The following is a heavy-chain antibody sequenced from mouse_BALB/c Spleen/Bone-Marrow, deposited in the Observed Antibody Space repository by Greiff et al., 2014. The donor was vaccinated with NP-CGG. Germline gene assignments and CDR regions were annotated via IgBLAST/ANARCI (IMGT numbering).Heavy chain of an antibody. D-gene: IGHD2-5*01. CDR2: INPSSGYT. CDR1: GYTFTSYT. CDR3: ARESLYCSNYY. J-gene: IGHJ2*01. V-gene: IGHV1-4*01. Sequence: QVQLQQSGAELARPGASVKMSCKASGYTFTSYTMHWVKQRPGQGLEWIGYINPSSGYTNYNQKFKDKATLTADKSSSTAYMQLISLTSEDSAVYYCARESLYCSNYYWGQGTTLTVSS.